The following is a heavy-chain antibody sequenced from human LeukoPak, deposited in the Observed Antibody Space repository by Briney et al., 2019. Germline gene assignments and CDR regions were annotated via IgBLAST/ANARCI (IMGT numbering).Heavy chain of an antibody. J-gene: IGHJ4*02. CDR1: GFTFSRSW. Sequence: GGSLRLSCAASGFTFSRSWMHWVRQAPGKGLVWVSRINDDGRTTNYADSVKGRFTISRDNAKNTLHLQMNSLRAEDTGVYYCARGPAANSGNYYVGDYWGQGTLVTVSS. CDR2: INDDGRTT. D-gene: IGHD1-26*01. V-gene: IGHV3-74*01. CDR3: ARGPAANSGNYYVGDY.